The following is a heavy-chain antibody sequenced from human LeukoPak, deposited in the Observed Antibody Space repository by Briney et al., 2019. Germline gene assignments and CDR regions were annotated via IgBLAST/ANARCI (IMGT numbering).Heavy chain of an antibody. CDR3: VKDLGPMTTVTPVGFDY. Sequence: GGSLRLSCAASGFTFSSCGMHWVRQAPGKGLEWVAVIWYDGSNKYYADSVKGRFTISRDNSKNTLYLQMNSLRAEDTAVYYCVKDLGPMTTVTPVGFDYWGQGTLVTVSS. CDR2: IWYDGSNK. V-gene: IGHV3-33*06. CDR1: GFTFSSCG. D-gene: IGHD4-17*01. J-gene: IGHJ4*02.